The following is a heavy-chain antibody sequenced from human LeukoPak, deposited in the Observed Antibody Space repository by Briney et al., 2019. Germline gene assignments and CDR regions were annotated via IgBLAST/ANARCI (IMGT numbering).Heavy chain of an antibody. CDR2: ISSGGTYI. CDR1: GFTFDTYA. D-gene: IGHD2-15*01. J-gene: IGHJ4*02. CDR3: ARDRPTGRSPGVVVQ. V-gene: IGHV3-21*01. Sequence: GGSLRLSCAASGFTFDTYAMTWVRQAPGKGLEWVSSISSGGTYIYYAESVRGRSTISSDNTKNFLYLQLSTLRVEDTAVYYCARDRPTGRSPGVVVQWGQGTLVTVSS.